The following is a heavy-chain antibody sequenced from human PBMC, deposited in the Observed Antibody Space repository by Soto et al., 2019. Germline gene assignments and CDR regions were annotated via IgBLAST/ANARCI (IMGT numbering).Heavy chain of an antibody. V-gene: IGHV4-30-4*01. CDR3: ARGTAILFYYFDY. D-gene: IGHD5-18*01. Sequence: SATLSLTCSVSGGSISSGSYYWIWLRQSPGKGLEWIGYMYYRAIPYYNPSLKSRVTISVDASKNQFSLNMTSVTAADTAVYYCARGTAILFYYFDYWGQGSLVTVSS. CDR2: MYYRAIP. CDR1: GGSISSGSYY. J-gene: IGHJ4*02.